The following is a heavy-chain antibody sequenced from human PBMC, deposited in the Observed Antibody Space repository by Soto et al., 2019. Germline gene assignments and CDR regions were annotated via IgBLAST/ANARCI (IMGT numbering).Heavy chain of an antibody. J-gene: IGHJ6*02. CDR1: GYSFTSYW. Sequence: VESLKISCKGSGYSFTSYWIGWVRQMPGKGLEWMGIIYPGDSDTRYSPSFQGQVTISADKSISTAYLQWSSLKASDTAMYYCARLEVGAVPAAISYYYYGMDVWGQGTTVTVSS. CDR2: IYPGDSDT. V-gene: IGHV5-51*01. D-gene: IGHD2-2*02. CDR3: ARLEVGAVPAAISYYYYGMDV.